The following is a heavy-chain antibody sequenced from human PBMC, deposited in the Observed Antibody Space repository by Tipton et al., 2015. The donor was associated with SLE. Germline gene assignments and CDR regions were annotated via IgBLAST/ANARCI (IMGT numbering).Heavy chain of an antibody. CDR3: ARVQVVAAGDWFDA. J-gene: IGHJ5*02. D-gene: IGHD2-15*01. Sequence: SLRLSCAASGFTVSSNYMSWVRQAPGKGLEWVSVIYSGGSTYYADSVKGRFTISRDNAKNSLYLQMNSLRVEDTALYYCARVQVVAAGDWFDAWGQGTLVTVS. V-gene: IGHV3-53*01. CDR1: GFTVSSNY. CDR2: IYSGGST.